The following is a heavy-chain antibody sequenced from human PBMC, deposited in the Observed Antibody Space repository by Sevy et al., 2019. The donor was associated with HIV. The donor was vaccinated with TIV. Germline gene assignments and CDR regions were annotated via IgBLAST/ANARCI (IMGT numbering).Heavy chain of an antibody. V-gene: IGHV1-46*01. CDR3: ARELARDDYGDYPESSNGYYYYYGMDV. Sequence: ASVKVSCKASGYTFTSYYMHWVRQAPGQGLEWMGIINPSGGSTSYAQKFQGRVTMTRATSTSTVYMELSSLRSEDTAVYYCARELARDDYGDYPESSNGYYYYYGMDVWGQGTTVTVSS. CDR2: INPSGGST. D-gene: IGHD4-17*01. CDR1: GYTFTSYY. J-gene: IGHJ6*02.